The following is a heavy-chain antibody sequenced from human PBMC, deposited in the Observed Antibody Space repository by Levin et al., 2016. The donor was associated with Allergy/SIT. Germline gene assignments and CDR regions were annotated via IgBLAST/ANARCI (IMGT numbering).Heavy chain of an antibody. CDR2: INPNSGGT. Sequence: ASVKVSCKASGYTFIAYYMYWVRQAPGQGLEWMGWINPNSGGTNYAQKFQGRVTMTRDTSISTAYMELSRLRSDDTAVYYCATEADYGDYGDYWGQGTLVTVSS. CDR3: ATEADYGDYGDY. J-gene: IGHJ4*02. V-gene: IGHV1-2*02. CDR1: GYTFIAYY. D-gene: IGHD4-17*01.